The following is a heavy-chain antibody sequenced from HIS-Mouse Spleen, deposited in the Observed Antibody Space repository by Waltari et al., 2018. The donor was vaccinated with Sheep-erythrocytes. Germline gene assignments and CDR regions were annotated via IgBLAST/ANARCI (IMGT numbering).Heavy chain of an antibody. CDR3: AKVRTVNYWYFNL. D-gene: IGHD1-1*01. CDR1: G. J-gene: IGHJ2*01. CDR2: ISYDGSNK. Sequence: GMHWVRQAPGKGLEWVAVISYDGSNKYYADSVKGRFTISRDNSKNTLYLQMNSLRAEDTAVYYCAKVRTVNYWYFNLWGRGTLVTVSS. V-gene: IGHV3-30*18.